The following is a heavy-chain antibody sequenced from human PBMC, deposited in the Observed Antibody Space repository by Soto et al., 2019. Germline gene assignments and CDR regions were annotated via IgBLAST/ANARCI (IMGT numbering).Heavy chain of an antibody. CDR1: GYTFTSYA. Sequence: ASVKVSCKASGYTFTSYAMHWVRQAPGQRLEWMGWINAGNGNTKYSQKFQGRVTITRDTSASTAYMELSSLRSEDTAVCYCARDRGLPHIFDYWGQGTLVTVSS. V-gene: IGHV1-3*01. CDR3: ARDRGLPHIFDY. J-gene: IGHJ4*02. CDR2: INAGNGNT. D-gene: IGHD4-17*01.